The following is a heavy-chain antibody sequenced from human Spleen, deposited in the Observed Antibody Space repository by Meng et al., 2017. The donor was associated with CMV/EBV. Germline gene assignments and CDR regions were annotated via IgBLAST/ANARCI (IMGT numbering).Heavy chain of an antibody. CDR3: ARDASPDGQLSYKWFDP. J-gene: IGHJ5*02. Sequence: GGSVSGSNWSWLRQSPGKGLEWIGEVNHSGRTNYNPSLKSRVTISVDTSKNHFSLSLNSVTAADTAVYYCARDASPDGQLSYKWFDPWGQGTLVTVSS. CDR2: VNHSGRT. D-gene: IGHD1-14*01. CDR1: GGSVSGSN. V-gene: IGHV4-34*01.